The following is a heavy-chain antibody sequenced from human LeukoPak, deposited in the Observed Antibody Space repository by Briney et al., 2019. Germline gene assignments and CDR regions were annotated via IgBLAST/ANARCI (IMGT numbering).Heavy chain of an antibody. D-gene: IGHD3-16*01. CDR3: ARDPGDIDY. CDR2: IYHSGST. V-gene: IGHV4-38-2*02. J-gene: IGHJ4*02. Sequence: SETLSLTCTVSGYSISSGYYWGWIRQPPGKGLEWIGSIYHSGSTYYNPSLKSRVTISVDTSKNQFSLRVSSVTAADTAVYYCARDPGDIDYWGQGTLVTVSS. CDR1: GYSISSGYY.